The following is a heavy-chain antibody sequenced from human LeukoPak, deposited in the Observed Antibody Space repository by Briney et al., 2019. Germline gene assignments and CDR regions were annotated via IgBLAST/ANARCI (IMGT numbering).Heavy chain of an antibody. D-gene: IGHD3-22*01. J-gene: IGHJ4*02. CDR1: GFTFSSYA. V-gene: IGHV3-23*01. CDR3: ATRPDYYDSSGYPDY. Sequence: GGSLRLSCAASGFTFSSYAMSWVRQAPGKGLEWVSAISGSGGSTYYADSVKGRFTISRDNSKNTLYLQMNSLRAEDTAVYYCATRPDYYDSSGYPDYWGQGTLVTVSS. CDR2: ISGSGGST.